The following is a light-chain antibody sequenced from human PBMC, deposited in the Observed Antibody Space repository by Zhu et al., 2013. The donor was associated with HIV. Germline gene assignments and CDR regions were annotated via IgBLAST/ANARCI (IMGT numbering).Light chain of an antibody. J-gene: IGKJ1*01. CDR1: QSVTSSF. V-gene: IGKV3-20*01. CDR2: EAS. CDR3: QQSGSSPRT. Sequence: EIVLTQSPGTLSLSPGERATLSCRASQSVTSSFLAWYQQKPGQAPRLLIHEASNRATGIPDRFSGSGSGTDFTLTINRLEPEDFAVYYCQQSGSSPRTFGQGTKVEIK.